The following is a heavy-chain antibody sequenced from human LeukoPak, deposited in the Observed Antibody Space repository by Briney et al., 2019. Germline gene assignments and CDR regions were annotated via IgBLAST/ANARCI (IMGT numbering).Heavy chain of an antibody. CDR2: INPDSGAT. J-gene: IGHJ4*02. V-gene: IGHV1-2*02. Sequence: ASVKVSCKASGYTFSGYYMHWVRQAPGQGLEWMGRINPDSGATNYVQKFQGRVTMTRDTSISTAYMELSRLRSDDTAVYYCARAEYSGSSDFDYWGQGTLVTVSS. CDR3: ARAEYSGSSDFDY. D-gene: IGHD1-26*01. CDR1: GYTFSGYY.